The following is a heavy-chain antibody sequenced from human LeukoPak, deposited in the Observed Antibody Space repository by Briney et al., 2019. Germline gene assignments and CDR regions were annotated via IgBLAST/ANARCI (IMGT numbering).Heavy chain of an antibody. CDR1: GGSFSGYY. J-gene: IGHJ5*02. V-gene: IGHV4-34*01. CDR2: INHSGST. D-gene: IGHD1-1*01. Sequence: PSETLSLTCAVYGGSFSGYYWSWLRQPPGKGLEWIGEINHSGSTNYNPSLKSRVTISVDTSKNQFSLKLSSVTAADTAVYHCARRRLGGNWNSKEGAWFDPWGQGTLVTVSS. CDR3: ARRRLGGNWNSKEGAWFDP.